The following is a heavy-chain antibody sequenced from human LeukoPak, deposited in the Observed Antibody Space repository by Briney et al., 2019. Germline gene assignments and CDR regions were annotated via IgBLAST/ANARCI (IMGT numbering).Heavy chain of an antibody. Sequence: PGGSLRLSCAASGFTFSSYGMHWVRQAPGKGLEWVAFIRYDGSNKYYADSVKGRFTLSGDKSKTTLYLQMNSLRAEDTAVYYCARDRSGFYSVDYWGQGTLVTVSS. CDR1: GFTFSSYG. CDR2: IRYDGSNK. J-gene: IGHJ4*02. V-gene: IGHV3-30*02. CDR3: ARDRSGFYSVDY. D-gene: IGHD5-12*01.